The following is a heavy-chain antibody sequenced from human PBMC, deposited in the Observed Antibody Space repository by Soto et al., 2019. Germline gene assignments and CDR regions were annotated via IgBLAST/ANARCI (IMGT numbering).Heavy chain of an antibody. J-gene: IGHJ5*02. Sequence: ASVKVSCKASGYTFTIYGISWVRQAPGQGLEWMGWISAYNGNTNYAQKLQGRVTMTTDTSTSTAYMELRSLRSDDTAVYYCARGGVVVVAATLNTRWFDPWGQGTLVTVSS. D-gene: IGHD2-15*01. V-gene: IGHV1-18*01. CDR1: GYTFTIYG. CDR2: ISAYNGNT. CDR3: ARGGVVVVAATLNTRWFDP.